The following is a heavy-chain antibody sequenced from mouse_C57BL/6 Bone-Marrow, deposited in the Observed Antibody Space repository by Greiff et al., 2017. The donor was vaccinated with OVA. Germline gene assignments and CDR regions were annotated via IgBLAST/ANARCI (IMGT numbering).Heavy chain of an antibody. J-gene: IGHJ4*01. CDR3: TRGIYDGYGGYAMDY. CDR2: IYPGNSDT. Sequence: VQLQQSGTVLARPGASVKMSCKTSGYTFTSYWMHWVKQRPGQGLEWIGAIYPGNSDTSYNQKFKGKAKLTAVTSASTAYMELSSLTNEDSAVYYCTRGIYDGYGGYAMDYWGQGTSVTVSS. V-gene: IGHV1-5*01. CDR1: GYTFTSYW. D-gene: IGHD2-3*01.